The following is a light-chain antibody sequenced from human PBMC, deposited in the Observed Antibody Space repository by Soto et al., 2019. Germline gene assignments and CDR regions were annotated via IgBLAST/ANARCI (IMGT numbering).Light chain of an antibody. CDR3: SSYAGSNYVI. J-gene: IGLJ2*01. Sequence: QSALTQPPSASGSPGQSVTISCTGTSSDVGGYNYVFWYQQYPGKAPKLIIYDVSQRPSGVPDRFSGSKSGNTASLTVSGLQAEDEADYYCSSYAGSNYVIFGGGTKLTVL. CDR2: DVS. CDR1: SSDVGGYNY. V-gene: IGLV2-8*01.